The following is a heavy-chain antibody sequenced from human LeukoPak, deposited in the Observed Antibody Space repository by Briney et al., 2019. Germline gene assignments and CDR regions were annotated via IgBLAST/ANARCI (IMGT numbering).Heavy chain of an antibody. CDR2: IWYDVSNK. V-gene: IGHV3-33*01. D-gene: IGHD6-19*01. CDR1: GFTFSSYC. CDR3: ARGGIAVAGRRYYFDY. J-gene: IGHJ4*02. Sequence: AGSLRLSCAASGFTFSSYCMQWVRQAPGKGLEWVAVIWYDVSNKYYTDSGKGRFTISRDNSKNTLYLQMNRLSAEDTAVYYCARGGIAVAGRRYYFDYWGQGTLVTVSS.